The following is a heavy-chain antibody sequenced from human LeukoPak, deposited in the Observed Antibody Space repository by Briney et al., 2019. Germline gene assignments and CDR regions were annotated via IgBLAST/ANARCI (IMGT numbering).Heavy chain of an antibody. CDR3: AYLHYGGNSGADY. J-gene: IGHJ4*02. V-gene: IGHV1-2*02. CDR2: INPNSGGT. D-gene: IGHD4-23*01. CDR1: GYTFTGYY. Sequence: ASVKVSCKASGYTFTGYYMHWVRQAPGQGLERMGWINPNSGGTNYQGRVTMTRDTSISTAYMELSRLRSDDTAVYYCAYLHYGGNSGADYWGQGTLVTVSS.